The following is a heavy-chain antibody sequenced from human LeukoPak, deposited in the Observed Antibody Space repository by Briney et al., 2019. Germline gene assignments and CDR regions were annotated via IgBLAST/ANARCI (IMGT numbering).Heavy chain of an antibody. CDR3: VKGDYSGYTFPAFDY. CDR2: ISGSGGST. V-gene: IGHV3-23*01. Sequence: PGGSLRLSCAASGFTFSSYAMSWVRQAPGKGLEWVSAISGSGGSTYHTDSVKGRFTISRDNSNNTLYLQMSSLRAEDTAVYYCVKGDYSGYTFPAFDYWGQGTLVSVSS. J-gene: IGHJ4*02. CDR1: GFTFSSYA. D-gene: IGHD5-12*01.